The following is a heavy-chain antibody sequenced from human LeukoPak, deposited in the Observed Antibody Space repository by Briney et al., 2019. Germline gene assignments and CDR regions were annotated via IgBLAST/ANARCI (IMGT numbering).Heavy chain of an antibody. J-gene: IGHJ4*02. D-gene: IGHD3-22*01. Sequence: SETPSLTCTVSGGSISSGGYYWSWIRQHPGKGLEWIGYIYYSGSTYYNPSLKSRVTISVDTSKNQFSLKLSSVTAADTAVYYCARVVYVSSGYNFAFWGQGTLVTVSS. CDR1: GGSISSGGYY. CDR3: ARVVYVSSGYNFAF. V-gene: IGHV4-31*03. CDR2: IYYSGST.